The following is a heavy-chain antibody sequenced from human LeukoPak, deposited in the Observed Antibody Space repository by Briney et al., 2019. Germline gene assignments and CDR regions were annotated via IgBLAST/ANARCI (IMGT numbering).Heavy chain of an antibody. CDR1: GGSFSGYY. D-gene: IGHD3-22*01. CDR3: ARGLYYYDSSGYPREYYFDY. V-gene: IGHV4-34*01. Sequence: SETLSLTCAVYGGSFSGYYWSWIRQPPGKGLEWIGEINHFGSTNYNPSLKSRVTISVDTSKNQFSLKLSSVTAADTAVFYCARGLYYYDSSGYPREYYFDYWGQGTLVTVSS. CDR2: INHFGST. J-gene: IGHJ4*02.